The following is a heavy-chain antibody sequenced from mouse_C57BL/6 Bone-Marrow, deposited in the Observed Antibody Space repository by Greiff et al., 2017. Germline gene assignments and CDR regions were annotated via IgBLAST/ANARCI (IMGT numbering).Heavy chain of an antibody. CDR3: ARVGAFGYGSKGAWFAY. Sequence: VQLQQSGPELVKPGASVKLSCKASGYTFTSYDINWVKQRPGQGLEWIGWIYPRDGSTKYNEKFKGKATLTVDTSSSTAYMELHSLTSEDSAVYCCARVGAFGYGSKGAWFAYWGQGTLVTVSA. J-gene: IGHJ3*01. CDR1: GYTFTSYD. CDR2: IYPRDGST. V-gene: IGHV1-85*01. D-gene: IGHD1-1*01.